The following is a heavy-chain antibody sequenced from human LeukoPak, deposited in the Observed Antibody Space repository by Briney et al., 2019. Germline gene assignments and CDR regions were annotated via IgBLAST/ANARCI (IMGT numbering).Heavy chain of an antibody. V-gene: IGHV1-3*01. Sequence: GASVKVSCKASGYTFTSYAMHWVRQAPGQRLEWMGWINAGNGNTKYSQKFQGRVTITRDTSASTAYMELSSLRSEDTAVYYCARVGSSGWYTRLYYFDYWGQGTLVTVSS. CDR2: INAGNGNT. J-gene: IGHJ4*02. CDR3: ARVGSSGWYTRLYYFDY. D-gene: IGHD6-19*01. CDR1: GYTFTSYA.